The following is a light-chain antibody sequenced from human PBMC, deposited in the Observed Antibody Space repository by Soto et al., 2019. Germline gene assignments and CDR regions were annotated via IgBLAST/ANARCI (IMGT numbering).Light chain of an antibody. V-gene: IGLV2-14*01. CDR1: SSDVGGYNY. J-gene: IGLJ2*01. Sequence: QSALTQPASVSGSPGQSITISCTGTSSDVGGYNYVSWYQQHPGKAPKLMIYDVNNRPSGVSYRFSGSKSGNTASLTISGLQAADAADYYCRSYTSSSTLVVFGGGTQLTVL. CDR3: RSYTSSSTLVV. CDR2: DVN.